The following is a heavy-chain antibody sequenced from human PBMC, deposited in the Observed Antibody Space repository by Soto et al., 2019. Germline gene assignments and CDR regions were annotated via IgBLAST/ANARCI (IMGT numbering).Heavy chain of an antibody. CDR1: GLTFSSYG. D-gene: IGHD1-26*01. J-gene: IGHJ6*02. Sequence: GGSLRLSCAASGLTFSSYGMHWVRQAPGKGLEWVAVISYDGSNKDYADSVKGRFTISRDNSKNTLYLQMNSLRAEDTAVYYCAKDVVVGATTGLGDYYYYYGMDVWGQGTTVTVSS. CDR2: ISYDGSNK. CDR3: AKDVVVGATTGLGDYYYYYGMDV. V-gene: IGHV3-30*18.